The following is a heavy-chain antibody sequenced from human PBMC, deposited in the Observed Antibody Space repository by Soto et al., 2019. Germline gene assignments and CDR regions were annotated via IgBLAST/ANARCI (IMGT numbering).Heavy chain of an antibody. D-gene: IGHD3-3*01. V-gene: IGHV4-39*01. J-gene: IGHJ5*02. CDR2: IYYSGST. CDR3: ARPYYDFWSGYSEHNWFDP. CDR1: GGSISSSSYY. Sequence: SETLSLTCTVSGGSISSSSYYWGWIRQPPGKGLEWIGSIYYSGSTYYNPSLKSRVTISVGTSKNQFSLKLSSVTAADTAVYYCARPYYDFWSGYSEHNWFDPWGQGTLVTVSS.